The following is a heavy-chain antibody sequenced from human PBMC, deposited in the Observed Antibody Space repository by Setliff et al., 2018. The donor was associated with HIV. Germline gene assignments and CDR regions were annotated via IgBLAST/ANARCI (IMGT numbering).Heavy chain of an antibody. Sequence: GASVKVSCKASGYTFTRYYIHWVRQAPGQGLEWMGIINPSSGSTSFAQKFQGRVTMTRDTSTSTVYMELSSLRSEDTAVYYCARSLQWGSSSTTCYVGYWGQGTLVTVSS. J-gene: IGHJ4*02. V-gene: IGHV1-46*01. D-gene: IGHD2-2*01. CDR2: INPSSGST. CDR1: GYTFTRYY. CDR3: ARSLQWGSSSTTCYVGY.